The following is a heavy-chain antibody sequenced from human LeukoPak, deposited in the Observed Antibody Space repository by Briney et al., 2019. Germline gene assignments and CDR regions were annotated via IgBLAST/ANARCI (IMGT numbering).Heavy chain of an antibody. CDR1: GFTVGSNY. CDR3: ARDFFGWGYDVSDI. J-gene: IGHJ3*02. D-gene: IGHD6-19*01. CDR2: LYSGGNT. V-gene: IGHV3-53*01. Sequence: GGSLRLSCAASGFTVGSNYMSWVRQAPGKGLEWVSVLYSGGNTYYADSVKGRFTISRDSSKNTLYLHMNSLRAEDTAVYYCARDFFGWGYDVSDIWGQGTMVTVSS.